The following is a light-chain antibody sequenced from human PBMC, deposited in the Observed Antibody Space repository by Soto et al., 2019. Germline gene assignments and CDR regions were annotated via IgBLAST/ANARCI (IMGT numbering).Light chain of an antibody. Sequence: EIVMTQSPATLSVSPGERATLSCRASQRVSSNLAWYQQKPGQAPRLLFYGVSTRATGIPARFSGSGSATEFTLTISSLQSEDFAVYYCQQYHEWPLTFGGGTKVECK. CDR1: QRVSSN. V-gene: IGKV3-15*01. CDR2: GVS. CDR3: QQYHEWPLT. J-gene: IGKJ4*01.